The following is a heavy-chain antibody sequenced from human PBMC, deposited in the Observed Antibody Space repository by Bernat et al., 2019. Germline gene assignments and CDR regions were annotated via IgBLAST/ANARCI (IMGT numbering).Heavy chain of an antibody. D-gene: IGHD3-22*01. V-gene: IGHV4-59*01. CDR3: AGGQHYYDSSGPGAYYFDY. Sequence: QVQLQESGPGLVKPSETLSLTCTVSGGSISSYYWSWIRQPPGKGLEWIGYIYYSGSTNYNPSLKSRVTISVDTSKNQFSLKLSSVTAADTAVYYCAGGQHYYDSSGPGAYYFDYWGQGTLVTVSS. CDR1: GGSISSYY. CDR2: IYYSGST. J-gene: IGHJ4*02.